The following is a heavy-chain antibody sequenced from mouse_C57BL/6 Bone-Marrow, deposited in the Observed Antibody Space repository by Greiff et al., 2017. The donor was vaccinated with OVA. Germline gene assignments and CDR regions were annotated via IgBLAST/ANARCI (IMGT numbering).Heavy chain of an antibody. Sequence: EVQLVESGPELVRPGASVKLSCTASGFTFNDYYMHWVKQSPEQGLEWIGRIDPGVGDTKYPPNFQGRATMTADKSSNTAYLQLSSLASEDTAVYYCPTEDYWGQGKTLTVSA. CDR2: IDPGVGDT. V-gene: IGHV14-1*01. J-gene: IGHJ2*01. CDR3: PTEDY. CDR1: GFTFNDYY.